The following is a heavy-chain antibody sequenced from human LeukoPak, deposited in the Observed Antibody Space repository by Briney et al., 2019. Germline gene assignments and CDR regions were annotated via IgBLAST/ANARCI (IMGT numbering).Heavy chain of an antibody. V-gene: IGHV1-18*04. CDR1: GYTFTSYG. Sequence: ASVKVSCKASGYTFTSYGISWVRQAPGQGLEWMGWISAYNGNTNYAQKLQGRVTITTDTSTSTAYMELRSLRSDDTAVYYCAREGGTTVTPNGMDVWGKGTTVTVSS. CDR2: ISAYNGNT. D-gene: IGHD4-17*01. CDR3: AREGGTTVTPNGMDV. J-gene: IGHJ6*04.